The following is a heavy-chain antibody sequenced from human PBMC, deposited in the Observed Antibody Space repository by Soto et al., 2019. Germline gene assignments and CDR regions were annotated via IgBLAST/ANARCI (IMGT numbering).Heavy chain of an antibody. CDR3: AREVGSKRWLQFDY. Sequence: GESLKISCAASGFTFSSYWMSWVRQAPGKGLEWVANIKQDGSEKYYVDSVKGRFTISRDNAKNSLYLQMNSLRAEDTAVYYCAREVGSKRWLQFDYWGQGTLVTISS. J-gene: IGHJ4*02. CDR2: IKQDGSEK. D-gene: IGHD5-12*01. V-gene: IGHV3-7*01. CDR1: GFTFSSYW.